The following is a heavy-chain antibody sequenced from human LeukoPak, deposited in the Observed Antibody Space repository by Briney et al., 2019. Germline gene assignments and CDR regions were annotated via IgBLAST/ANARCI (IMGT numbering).Heavy chain of an antibody. CDR1: GGTFSSYA. Sequence: SVTVSCKASGGTFSSYAISWVRQAPGQGLEWMGGIIPIFGTANYAQKFQGRVTITADESTSTAYMELSSLRSEDTAVYYCASQPSTTVTTLGAWGQGTLVTVSS. CDR2: IIPIFGTA. D-gene: IGHD4-17*01. J-gene: IGHJ5*02. CDR3: ASQPSTTVTTLGA. V-gene: IGHV1-69*13.